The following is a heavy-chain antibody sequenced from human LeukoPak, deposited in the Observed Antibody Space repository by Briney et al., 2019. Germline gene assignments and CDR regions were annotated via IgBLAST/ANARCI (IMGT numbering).Heavy chain of an antibody. V-gene: IGHV3-64*01. D-gene: IGHD3-10*01. Sequence: GGSLRLSCAASGFTFSTYAMHWVRQAPGKGLEYVSSITSDGDTTYYANSVKGRFTISRDNSKNTLYLQMGSLRADDMAVYFCARDHRGVGDIWGQGTMVTVSS. CDR1: GFTFSTYA. CDR2: ITSDGDTT. CDR3: ARDHRGVGDI. J-gene: IGHJ3*02.